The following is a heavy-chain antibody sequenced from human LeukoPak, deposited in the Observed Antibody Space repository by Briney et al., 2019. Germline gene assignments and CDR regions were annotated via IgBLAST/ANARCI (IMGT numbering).Heavy chain of an antibody. V-gene: IGHV3-48*01. J-gene: IGHJ4*02. Sequence: GGSLRLSCAASGFTFSSYSMNWVRQAPGKGLEWVSYISSSSSTIYYADSVKGRFTISRDNAKNSLYLQMNSLRAEDTAVYYCARALPYPTYYFDYWGQGTLVTVSS. CDR2: ISSSSSTI. CDR1: GFTFSSYS. CDR3: ARALPYPTYYFDY.